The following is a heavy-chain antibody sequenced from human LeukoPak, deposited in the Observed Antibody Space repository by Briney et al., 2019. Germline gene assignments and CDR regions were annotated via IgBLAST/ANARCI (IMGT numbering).Heavy chain of an antibody. D-gene: IGHD1-7*01. CDR2: IIPIFGTA. CDR3: ARGGTGTTSDY. CDR1: GGTFSSNA. V-gene: IGHV1-69*05. J-gene: IGHJ4*02. Sequence: SVKVSCKASGGTFSSNAISWVRQAPGQGLEWMGRIIPIFGTANYAQKFQGRVTITTDESTSTAYMELSSLRSEDTAVYYCARGGTGTTSDYWGQGTLVTVSS.